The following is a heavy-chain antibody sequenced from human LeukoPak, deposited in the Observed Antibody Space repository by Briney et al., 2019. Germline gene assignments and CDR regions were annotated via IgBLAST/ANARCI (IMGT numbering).Heavy chain of an antibody. Sequence: GGSLRLSCAASGFTFSSYAMSSVRQAPGKGLEWVSDISGSGASTYYADSVKGRFTISRDNSKNTLYLQMNSLRAEDTAVYYCAKKYNTGLDPWGQGTLVTVSS. J-gene: IGHJ5*02. CDR1: GFTFSSYA. D-gene: IGHD1-14*01. CDR2: ISGSGAST. CDR3: AKKYNTGLDP. V-gene: IGHV3-23*01.